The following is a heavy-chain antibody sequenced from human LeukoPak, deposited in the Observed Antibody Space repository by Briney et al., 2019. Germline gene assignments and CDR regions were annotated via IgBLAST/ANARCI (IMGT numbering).Heavy chain of an antibody. CDR2: INHSGST. Sequence: WIGEINHSGSTNYNPSLKSRVTISVDTSKNQFSLKLSSVTAADTAVYYCARIRSGSYFFDYWGQGTLVTVSS. V-gene: IGHV4-34*01. CDR3: ARIRSGSYFFDY. D-gene: IGHD1-26*01. J-gene: IGHJ4*02.